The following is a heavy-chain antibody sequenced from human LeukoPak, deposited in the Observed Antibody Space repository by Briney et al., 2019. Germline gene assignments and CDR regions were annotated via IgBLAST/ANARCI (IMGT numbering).Heavy chain of an antibody. CDR1: GGSISSGGYY. J-gene: IGHJ4*02. V-gene: IGHV4-30-2*01. D-gene: IGHD3-10*01. Sequence: SQTLSLTCTVSGGSISSGGYYWSWIRQPPGKGLEWIGYIYHSGSTYYNPSLKSRVTISVDRSKNQFSLKLSSVTAADTAVYYCARVLRFGELSNYHFDYWGQGTLVTVSS. CDR3: ARVLRFGELSNYHFDY. CDR2: IYHSGST.